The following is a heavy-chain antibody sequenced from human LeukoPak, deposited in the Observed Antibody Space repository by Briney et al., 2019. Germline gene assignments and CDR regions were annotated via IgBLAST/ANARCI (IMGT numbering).Heavy chain of an antibody. CDR1: GFIYSNSV. Sequence: PGGSLSHSRAVSGFIYSNSVLNWVRQAPGKGLEWVSYISSSGKTIYYADSVKGRFTISRDNAKNALYLQTNSLSAEDTAGHYCARERPGDAFDIWGHGTKVTVSS. V-gene: IGHV3-48*03. D-gene: IGHD3-10*01. CDR2: ISSSGKTI. CDR3: ARERPGDAFDI. J-gene: IGHJ3*02.